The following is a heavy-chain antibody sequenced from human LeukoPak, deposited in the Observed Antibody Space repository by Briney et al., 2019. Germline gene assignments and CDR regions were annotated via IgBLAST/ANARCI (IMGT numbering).Heavy chain of an antibody. D-gene: IGHD3-3*01. CDR2: IHSSGDTT. CDR1: GYSFSSYH. V-gene: IGHV1-46*01. CDR3: ARVIKGGYDFWSGPYYFDC. Sequence: GASVKVSCKASGYSFSSYHIHWVRQAPGQGLEWMGIIHSSGDTTSYAQKFQGRVTMTRDTSTTTVCMELRSLRSEDTAVYYCARVIKGGYDFWSGPYYFDCWGQGTLVTVSS. J-gene: IGHJ4*02.